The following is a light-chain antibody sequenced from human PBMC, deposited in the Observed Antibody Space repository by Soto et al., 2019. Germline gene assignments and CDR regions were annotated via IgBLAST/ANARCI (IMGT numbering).Light chain of an antibody. V-gene: IGKV1-5*01. CDR2: DAS. CDR1: QSISSW. J-gene: IGKJ4*01. CDR3: QQYNSYYT. Sequence: DIQMTXXRXXXXGXXXDXXTLXFRASQSISSWLAWYQQKPGKAPKLLIYDASSLESGVPSRFSGSGSGTEFTLTISSLQPDDFATYYCQQYNSYYTFGGGTKVDIK.